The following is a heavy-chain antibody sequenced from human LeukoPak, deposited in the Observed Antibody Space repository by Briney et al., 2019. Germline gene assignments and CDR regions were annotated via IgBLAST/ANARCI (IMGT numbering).Heavy chain of an antibody. V-gene: IGHV3-30*18. CDR2: ISYDGSNR. CDR3: AKYRDGSGTYYFDY. D-gene: IGHD3-10*01. CDR1: GFTFSSYV. Sequence: PGGSLRLSCAASGFTFSSYVMHWDRQAPGKGLEWVAVISYDGSNRNYADSVKGRFTISRDNSKNTLYLQMNSLRAEDTAFYYCAKYRDGSGTYYFDYWGQGTLVTVSS. J-gene: IGHJ4*02.